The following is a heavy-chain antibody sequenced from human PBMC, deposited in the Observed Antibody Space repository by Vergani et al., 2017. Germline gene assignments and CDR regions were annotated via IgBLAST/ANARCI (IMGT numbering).Heavy chain of an antibody. V-gene: IGHV4-59*01. Sequence: QVQLQESGPGLVKPSETLSLTCTVSGGSISSYYWSWIRQPPGKGLEWIGEINHSGSTNYNPSLKSRVTISVDTSKNQFSLKLSSVTAADTAVYYCAREPPWGLDGGYYGMDVWGQGTTVTVSS. CDR3: AREPPWGLDGGYYGMDV. CDR1: GGSISSYY. CDR2: INHSGST. J-gene: IGHJ6*02. D-gene: IGHD2-21*02.